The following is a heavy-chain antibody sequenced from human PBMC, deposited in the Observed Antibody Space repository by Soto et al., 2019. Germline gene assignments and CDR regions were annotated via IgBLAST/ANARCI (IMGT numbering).Heavy chain of an antibody. Sequence: EVQLVESGGGLVQPGGSLRLSCEASGYIFSSYWMHWVRQAPGKGLVGVARTNNVGRSTPYADSVKGRLTISRDNAKNTLYLQMNSLRAEDTAVYYCARGMQGSRYFDLWGRGTLVTVSS. J-gene: IGHJ2*01. CDR2: TNNVGRST. CDR1: GYIFSSYW. V-gene: IGHV3-74*01. CDR3: ARGMQGSRYFDL.